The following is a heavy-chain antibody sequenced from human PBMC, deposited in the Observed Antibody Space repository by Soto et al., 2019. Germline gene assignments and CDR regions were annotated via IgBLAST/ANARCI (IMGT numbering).Heavy chain of an antibody. D-gene: IGHD6-19*01. J-gene: IGHJ4*02. CDR1: GFTLSSYW. V-gene: IGHV3-74*01. CDR3: AVAVAGPTAIGY. CDR2: INSDGSST. Sequence: GGSLRLSCAASGFTLSSYWMHWVRQVPGKGLVWVSRINSDGSSTTYADSVKGRFTISRDNAKNTLYLQMNSLRAEDTAVYYCAVAVAGPTAIGYWGQGTLVTVSS.